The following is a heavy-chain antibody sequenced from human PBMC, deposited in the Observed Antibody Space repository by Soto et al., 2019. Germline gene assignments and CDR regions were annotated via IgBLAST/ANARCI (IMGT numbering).Heavy chain of an antibody. CDR1: GFTFSDHY. CDR3: ARASITVAGDY. D-gene: IGHD6-19*01. CDR2: SKNKANSYTT. Sequence: EVQLVESGGGLVQPGGSLRLSCAASGFTFSDHYMDWVRQAPGKGLEWVGRSKNKANSYTTKYAASLKGRFTISRDDSKNSLYLQMSSPETEDTAVYYCARASITVAGDYWGQGTLVTVSS. V-gene: IGHV3-72*01. J-gene: IGHJ4*02.